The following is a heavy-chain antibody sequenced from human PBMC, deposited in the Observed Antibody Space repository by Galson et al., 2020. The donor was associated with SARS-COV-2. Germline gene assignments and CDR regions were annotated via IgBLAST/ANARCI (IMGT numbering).Heavy chain of an antibody. D-gene: IGHD6-6*01. CDR2: ISYDGSNK. CDR3: AKQQLARSYFDY. CDR1: GFTFSSYG. Sequence: GESLKISCAASGFTFSSYGMHWVRQAPGKGLEWVAVISYDGSNKYYADSVKGRFTISRDNSKNTLYLQMNSLRAEDTAVYYCAKQQLARSYFDYWGQGTLVTVSS. V-gene: IGHV3-30*18. J-gene: IGHJ4*02.